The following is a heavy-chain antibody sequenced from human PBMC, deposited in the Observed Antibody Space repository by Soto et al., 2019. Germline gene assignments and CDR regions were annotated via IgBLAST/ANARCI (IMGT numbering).Heavy chain of an antibody. CDR2: IIPIFGTA. V-gene: IGHV1-69*13. CDR3: ARERRSSSGYYYYYGMDV. CDR1: GGGFSSYA. D-gene: IGHD3-22*01. Sequence: SVKVSCKATGGGFSSYAISWVRQAPGQGLEWMGGIIPIFGTANYAQKFQGRVTITADESTSTAYMELSSLRSEDTAVYYCARERRSSSGYYYYYGMDVWGQGTTVTVSS. J-gene: IGHJ6*02.